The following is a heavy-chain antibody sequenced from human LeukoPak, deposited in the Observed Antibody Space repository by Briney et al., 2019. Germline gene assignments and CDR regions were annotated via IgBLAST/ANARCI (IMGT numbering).Heavy chain of an antibody. CDR2: IIPILGIA. J-gene: IGHJ4*02. CDR1: GGTFSSYA. CDR3: ARVYSGDYFDY. V-gene: IGHV1-69*04. Sequence: ASVKVSCKASGGTFSSYAIIWVRQAPGQGLEWMGRIIPILGIANYAQKFQGRVTITADKSTSTAYMELSSLRSEDTAVYYCARVYSGDYFDYWGQGTLVTVSS. D-gene: IGHD4/OR15-4a*01.